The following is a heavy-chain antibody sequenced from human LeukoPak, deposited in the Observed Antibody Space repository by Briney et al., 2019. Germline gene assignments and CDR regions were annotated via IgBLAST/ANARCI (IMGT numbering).Heavy chain of an antibody. J-gene: IGHJ4*02. Sequence: GRSLRLSCAASGFTFSSYGMHWVRQAPGKGLEWVAVISYDGSNKYYADSVKGRFTISRDNSKNTLYLQMNSLRAEDTAVYYCARRPSFDYWGQGSLVTVCS. CDR2: ISYDGSNK. CDR3: ARRPSFDY. V-gene: IGHV3-30*03. CDR1: GFTFSSYG.